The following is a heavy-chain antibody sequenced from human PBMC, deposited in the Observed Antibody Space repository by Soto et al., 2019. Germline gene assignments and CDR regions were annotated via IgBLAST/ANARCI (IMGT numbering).Heavy chain of an antibody. V-gene: IGHV3-9*01. Sequence: LRLSCAASGFTFDDYALHGVRQAPGKGLEWVSGISWNSGSIGYADSVKGRFTISRDNAKNSLYLQMNSLRAEDTALYYCAKGLPDPHAYYFDYWGQGTLVTVSS. CDR3: AKGLPDPHAYYFDY. J-gene: IGHJ4*02. CDR1: GFTFDDYA. D-gene: IGHD2-15*01. CDR2: ISWNSGSI.